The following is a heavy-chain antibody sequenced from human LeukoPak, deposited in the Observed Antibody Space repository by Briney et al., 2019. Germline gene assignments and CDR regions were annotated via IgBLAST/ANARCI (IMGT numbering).Heavy chain of an antibody. CDR2: IGDSGATT. Sequence: GGSLRLSCAASGFTLSSYAMTWVRQAPGKGLEWVSDIGDSGATTYYADSVKGRFTISRDNSKNTLYPQMSSLRAEDTAVYFCASFHYYGSGAYYLSYWGQGTLVTVSS. CDR1: GFTLSSYA. D-gene: IGHD3-10*01. J-gene: IGHJ4*02. V-gene: IGHV3-23*01. CDR3: ASFHYYGSGAYYLSY.